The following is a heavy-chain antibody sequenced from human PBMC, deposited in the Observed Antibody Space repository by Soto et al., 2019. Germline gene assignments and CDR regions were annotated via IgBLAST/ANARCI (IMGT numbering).Heavy chain of an antibody. D-gene: IGHD5-18*01. CDR1: GGSISTNNW. J-gene: IGHJ4*02. Sequence: PSETLSLTCAVSGGSISTNNWWSWVRQPPGKGLEWVGEIYHSGSINYNPSLNSRVTISVDKSKNHFSLSLISVTAADTAVYYCARAARGYSYSDYWGQGTLVTVSS. CDR2: IYHSGSI. V-gene: IGHV4-4*02. CDR3: ARAARGYSYSDY.